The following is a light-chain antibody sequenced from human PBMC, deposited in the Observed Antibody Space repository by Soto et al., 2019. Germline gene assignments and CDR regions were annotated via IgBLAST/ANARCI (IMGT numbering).Light chain of an antibody. V-gene: IGKV3-20*01. CDR1: QSVSSSF. CDR3: QQYGSPYT. Sequence: ELLLTQSPGTLSLSPGERATLSCRASQSVSSSFLAWYQQKPGQAPRLLIYGASIRATDIADRFTGSGSGTDFTLTISRLEPEDFAVYYCQQYGSPYTFGQGTRVEIK. J-gene: IGKJ2*01. CDR2: GAS.